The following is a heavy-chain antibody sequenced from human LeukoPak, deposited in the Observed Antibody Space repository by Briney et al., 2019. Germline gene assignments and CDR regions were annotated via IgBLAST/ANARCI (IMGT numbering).Heavy chain of an antibody. CDR2: TYYSGST. Sequence: SETLSLTCTVSGGSISSYYWSWIRQPPGKGLEWIGYTYYSGSTNYNPSLKSRVTISVDTTKNQFSLKLSSVTAADTAVYYCARLVSSWFDPWGQGTLVTVSS. CDR1: GGSISSYY. V-gene: IGHV4-59*08. D-gene: IGHD2-2*01. CDR3: ARLVSSWFDP. J-gene: IGHJ5*02.